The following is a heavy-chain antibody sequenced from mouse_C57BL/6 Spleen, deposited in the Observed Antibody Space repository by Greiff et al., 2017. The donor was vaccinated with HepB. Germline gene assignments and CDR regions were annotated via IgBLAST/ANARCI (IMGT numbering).Heavy chain of an antibody. V-gene: IGHV10-3*01. J-gene: IGHJ2*01. D-gene: IGHD2-1*01. Sequence: EVMLVESGGGLVQPKGSLKLSCAASGFTFNTYAMHWVRQAPGKGLEWVARIRSKSSNYATYYADSVKDRFTISRDDSQSMLYLQMNNLKTEDTAMYYCVREGGNYGGEYYFDYWGQGTTLTVSS. CDR2: IRSKSSNYAT. CDR1: GFTFNTYA. CDR3: VREGGNYGGEYYFDY.